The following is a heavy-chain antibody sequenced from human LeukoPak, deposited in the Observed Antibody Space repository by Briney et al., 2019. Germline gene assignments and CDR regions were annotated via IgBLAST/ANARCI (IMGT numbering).Heavy chain of an antibody. V-gene: IGHV3-48*01. D-gene: IGHD5-12*01. CDR3: ARGGGWFDP. J-gene: IGHJ5*02. CDR2: ISSSSSPI. CDR1: GFTFSSYS. Sequence: GGSLRLSCAASGFTFSSYSMNWVRQAPGKGLEWVSYISSSSSPIYYADSVKGRFTISRDNAKNSLYLQMNSLRAEDTAVYYCARGGGWFDPWGQGTLVTVSP.